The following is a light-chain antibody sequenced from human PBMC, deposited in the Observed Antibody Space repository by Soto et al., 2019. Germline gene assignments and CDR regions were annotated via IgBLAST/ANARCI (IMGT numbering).Light chain of an antibody. V-gene: IGKV1-5*01. Sequence: DIQMTQAPSTLSASVGDRVTITCRASQSISSWEAWYQQKPGKAPKLLIYDASRLERGVPSRFSGNGTRTKFTFFLSSLQPDDFGSYDFQQYNSYSWTCAQGTMADIK. CDR3: QQYNSYSWT. J-gene: IGKJ1*01. CDR1: QSISSW. CDR2: DAS.